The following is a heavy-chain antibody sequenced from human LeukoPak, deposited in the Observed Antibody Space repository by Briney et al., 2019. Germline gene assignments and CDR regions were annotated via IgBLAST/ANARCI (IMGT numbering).Heavy chain of an antibody. Sequence: GRSLRLSCAASGFTFSSYGMHWVRQAPGKGLEWVAVISYDGSSKYYADSVKGRFTISRDNSKNTLYLQMNSLRAEDTAVYYCARDFQWLYYFDYWGQGTLVTVSS. CDR3: ARDFQWLYYFDY. J-gene: IGHJ4*02. V-gene: IGHV3-30*03. CDR2: ISYDGSSK. CDR1: GFTFSSYG. D-gene: IGHD6-19*01.